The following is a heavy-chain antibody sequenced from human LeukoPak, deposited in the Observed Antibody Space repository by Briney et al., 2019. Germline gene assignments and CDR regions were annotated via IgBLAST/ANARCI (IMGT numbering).Heavy chain of an antibody. Sequence: SVKVSCKASGGTFSSYSITWVRQAPGQGLEWMGGIMPLFNTANYAQQFQGRVTITTDESTSTAYMELSSLRFEDTAVYYCARVDRYHYYLDVWGKGTTVTVSS. J-gene: IGHJ6*03. CDR1: GGTFSSYS. CDR2: IMPLFNTA. CDR3: ARVDRYHYYLDV. V-gene: IGHV1-69*05.